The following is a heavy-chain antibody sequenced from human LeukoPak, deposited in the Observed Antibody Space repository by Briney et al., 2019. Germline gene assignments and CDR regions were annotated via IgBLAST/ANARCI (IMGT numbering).Heavy chain of an antibody. CDR2: INPNSGGT. J-gene: IGHJ4*02. CDR3: ARDSNSGSGYDRFDQ. V-gene: IGHV1-2*02. CDR1: GYTFTDYY. Sequence: PVASVKVSCKASGYTFTDYYMHWVRQAPGQGLEWMGWINPNSGGTNYAQKFQGRVIITRNTSISTAYMQLSRLRSDDTAVYYCARDSNSGSGYDRFDQWGQGTQVTVSS. D-gene: IGHD5-12*01.